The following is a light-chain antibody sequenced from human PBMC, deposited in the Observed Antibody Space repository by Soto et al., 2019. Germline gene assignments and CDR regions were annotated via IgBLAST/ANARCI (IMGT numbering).Light chain of an antibody. CDR3: LQDYNYPRT. Sequence: AIQMTQSPSSLYASVGDRVTITCRASQAIRADLAWYQQIPGKAPKLLIFAASSLQTGVPSRFSGSGSGTDFTLTISSLQPEDFATYYCLQDYNYPRTFGQGTKVDIK. CDR2: AAS. J-gene: IGKJ1*01. V-gene: IGKV1-6*01. CDR1: QAIRAD.